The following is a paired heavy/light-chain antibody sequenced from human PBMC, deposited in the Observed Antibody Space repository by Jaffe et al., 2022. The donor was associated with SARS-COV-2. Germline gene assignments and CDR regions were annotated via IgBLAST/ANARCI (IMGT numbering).Heavy chain of an antibody. CDR1: GFTFSNYA. J-gene: IGHJ4*02. CDR2: ISDTDGYT. Sequence: DVQVLESGGGLVQPGGSLRLSCAASGFTFSNYAMNWVRQAPGKGLEWISVISDTDGYTHYADSVKGRFTISRDNSKNTLYLQMNSLRGEDSAIYYCAKGPSWNYVFGYFDYWGQGTLVTVSS. CDR3: AKGPSWNYVFGYFDY. D-gene: IGHD1-7*01. V-gene: IGHV3-23*01.
Light chain of an antibody. CDR1: QSVRSSF. CDR2: GAF. J-gene: IGKJ1*01. V-gene: IGKV3-20*01. Sequence: EIVLTQSPGTLSLSPGERATLSCRASQSVRSSFLAWYQQNSGQAPRLLIYGAFSRATGIPDRFSGSGSGTDFTLTISSLEPEDFVVYYCQQYGSSPWTFGQGTKVEIK. CDR3: QQYGSSPWT.